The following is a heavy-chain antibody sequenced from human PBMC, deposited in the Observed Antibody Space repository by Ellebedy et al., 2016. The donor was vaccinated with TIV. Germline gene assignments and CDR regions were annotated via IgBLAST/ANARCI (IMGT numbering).Heavy chain of an antibody. J-gene: IGHJ5*02. CDR2: ISAYNGNT. Sequence: ASVKVSCKASGYTFTSYGISWVRQAPGQGLEWMGWISAYNGNTNYAQKFQGRVTITADESTSTAYMELSSLRSEDTAVYYCARAPHCSSTSCHPPSDWWFDPWGQGTLVTVSS. CDR3: ARAPHCSSTSCHPPSDWWFDP. V-gene: IGHV1-18*04. D-gene: IGHD2-2*01. CDR1: GYTFTSYG.